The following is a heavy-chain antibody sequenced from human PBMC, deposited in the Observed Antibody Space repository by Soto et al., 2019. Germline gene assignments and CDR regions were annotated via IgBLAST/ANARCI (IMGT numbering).Heavy chain of an antibody. CDR2: SSGSGGTT. CDR3: AKRYDFWSGHLDY. D-gene: IGHD3-3*01. CDR1: GFSFSSYA. J-gene: IGHJ4*02. V-gene: IGHV3-23*01. Sequence: GGSLRLSCAAAGFSFSSYAMSWVRQAPGKGLEWVSSSSGSGGTTYYADPVKGRFTISRDNSKNTLYLQMNSLRAEDTAVYYCAKRYDFWSGHLDYWGQGTLVTVSS.